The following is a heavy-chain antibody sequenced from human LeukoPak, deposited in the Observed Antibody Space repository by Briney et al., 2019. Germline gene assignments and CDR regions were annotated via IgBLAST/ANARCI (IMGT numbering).Heavy chain of an antibody. D-gene: IGHD5-24*01. J-gene: IGHJ4*02. CDR3: AKDDRWLQFCC. CDR1: GFTFSSHG. CDR2: IIPSGHTT. V-gene: IGHV3-23*01. Sequence: GGSLRLSCVASGFTFSSHGMNWVRQAPGKGLEWVSGIIPSGHTTYYADSVRGRFTISRDNSRNTVYLQMNSLRAEDTAVYYCAKDDRWLQFCCWGQGTLVTASS.